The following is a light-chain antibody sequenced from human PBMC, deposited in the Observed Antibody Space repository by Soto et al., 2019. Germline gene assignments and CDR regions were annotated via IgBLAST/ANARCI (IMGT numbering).Light chain of an antibody. CDR2: DNR. Sequence: SYVVTQPPSVSVAPGQTARITCGGNDIGSKRVHWYQHKPGQAPVLVVYDNRDRPSGIPERFSGSNSGNTATLTISRVEAGDEADYYCQVWESSSDHWVFGGGTKVTVL. V-gene: IGLV3-21*02. CDR1: DIGSKR. CDR3: QVWESSSDHWV. J-gene: IGLJ3*02.